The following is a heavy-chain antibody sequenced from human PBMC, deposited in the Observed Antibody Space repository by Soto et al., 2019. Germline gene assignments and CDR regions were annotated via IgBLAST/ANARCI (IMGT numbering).Heavy chain of an antibody. CDR3: ARAPPGDYDILTGYRYYYYYGMDV. J-gene: IGHJ6*02. Sequence: SVKVSFKASGGTFSSYAISWVRQAPGQGLEWMGGIIPIFGTANYAQKFQGRVTITADESTSTAYMELSSLRSEDTAVYYCARAPPGDYDILTGYRYYYYYGMDVWGQGTTVTVSS. CDR1: GGTFSSYA. CDR2: IIPIFGTA. D-gene: IGHD3-9*01. V-gene: IGHV1-69*13.